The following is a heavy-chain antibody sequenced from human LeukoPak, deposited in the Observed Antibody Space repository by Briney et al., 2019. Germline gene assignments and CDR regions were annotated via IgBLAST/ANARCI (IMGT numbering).Heavy chain of an antibody. CDR1: GGSISSSSYY. J-gene: IGHJ4*02. Sequence: PSETLSLTCTVSGGSISSSSYYWGWLRQPPGKGLEWIGYIYYSGSTNYNPSLKSRVTISVDTSKNQFSLKLSSVTAADTAVYYCARVTGYDWESSYDYWGQGTLVTVSS. V-gene: IGHV4-61*05. CDR2: IYYSGST. D-gene: IGHD5-12*01. CDR3: ARVTGYDWESSYDY.